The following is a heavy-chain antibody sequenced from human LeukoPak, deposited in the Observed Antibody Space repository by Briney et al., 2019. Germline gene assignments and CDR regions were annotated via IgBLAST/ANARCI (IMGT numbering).Heavy chain of an antibody. Sequence: GGSLRLSCAASGFTFSSYWMSWVRQAPGKGLEWVANIKQDGTEKHYVDSVKGRFTISRDNAKNSLYLQMNSLRAEDTALYYCAKDRGYSSSWYDAFDIWGQGTMVTVSS. V-gene: IGHV3-7*03. CDR2: IKQDGTEK. CDR3: AKDRGYSSSWYDAFDI. CDR1: GFTFSSYW. D-gene: IGHD6-13*01. J-gene: IGHJ3*02.